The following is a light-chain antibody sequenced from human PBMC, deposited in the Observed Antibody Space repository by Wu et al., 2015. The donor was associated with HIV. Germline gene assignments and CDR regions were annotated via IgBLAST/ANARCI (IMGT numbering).Light chain of an antibody. CDR2: GAS. CDR3: QQYGTLTRT. V-gene: IGKV3-20*01. CDR1: QSVSNY. J-gene: IGKJ1*01. Sequence: EIVLTQSPVTLCLSPGEGATLFCRASQSVSNYLAWYQQKPGQAPRLLISGASRRATGIPERFSGSGSGTDFTLAISRLEPEDFAVYYCQQYGTLTRTFGQGTKVEI.